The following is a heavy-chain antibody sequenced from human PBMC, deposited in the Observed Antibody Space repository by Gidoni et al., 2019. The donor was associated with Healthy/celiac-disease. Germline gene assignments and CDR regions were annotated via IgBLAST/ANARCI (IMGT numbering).Heavy chain of an antibody. V-gene: IGHV1-2*02. CDR2: INPNSGGT. CDR3: ARDRDYYFDY. Sequence: QVQPEQSGAEVKKPGASVKVSCKPSGYTFTGYYMHWVRQAPGQGLEWMGWINPNSGGTNYAQKFQGRVAITRDTSISTAYMELSRLRSDDTAVYYCARDRDYYFDYWGQGTLVTVSS. CDR1: GYTFTGYY. J-gene: IGHJ4*02.